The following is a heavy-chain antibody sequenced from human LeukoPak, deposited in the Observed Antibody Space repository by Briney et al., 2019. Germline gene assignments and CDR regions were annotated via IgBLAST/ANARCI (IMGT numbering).Heavy chain of an antibody. CDR3: ARGGLGVSVITFGGVIGTYFDY. J-gene: IGHJ4*02. Sequence: ASVKVSCKASGYTFTSYGISWVRQAPGQGLERMGWISAYNGNTNYAQKLQGRVTMTTDTSTSTAYMELRSLRSDDTAVYYCARGGLGVSVITFGGVIGTYFDYWGQGTLVTVSS. V-gene: IGHV1-18*01. CDR2: ISAYNGNT. D-gene: IGHD3-16*02. CDR1: GYTFTSYG.